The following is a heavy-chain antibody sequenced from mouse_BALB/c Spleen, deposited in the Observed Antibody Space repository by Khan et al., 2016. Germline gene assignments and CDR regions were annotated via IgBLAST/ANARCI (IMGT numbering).Heavy chain of an antibody. CDR3: ASRRQFYLDNAMDY. J-gene: IGHJ4*01. CDR2: IKTYTGEP. D-gene: IGHD6-1*01. Sequence: QIQLVQSGPELKKPGETVKISCKASGYNFENYGMNWVKQAPGQGLKWMGWIKTYTGEPTYADDFKGRFAFSLEASASTAYLQISNLTTEDTATYTCASRRQFYLDNAMDYWGQGTSVTVSS. V-gene: IGHV9-3-1*01. CDR1: GYNFENYG.